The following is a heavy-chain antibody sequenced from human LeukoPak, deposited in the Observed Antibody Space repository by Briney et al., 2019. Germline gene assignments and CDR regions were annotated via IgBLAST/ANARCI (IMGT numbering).Heavy chain of an antibody. V-gene: IGHV1-3*01. CDR1: GYTFTSYA. Sequence: GASVKVSCKASGYTFTSYAMHWVRQAPGQRLEWMGWINAGNGNTKYSQKFQGRVTITRDTSASTAYMELSSLRSEDTAVYYCARDNRGYSSSWYNYFDYWGQGTLVTVSS. J-gene: IGHJ4*02. D-gene: IGHD6-13*01. CDR3: ARDNRGYSSSWYNYFDY. CDR2: INAGNGNT.